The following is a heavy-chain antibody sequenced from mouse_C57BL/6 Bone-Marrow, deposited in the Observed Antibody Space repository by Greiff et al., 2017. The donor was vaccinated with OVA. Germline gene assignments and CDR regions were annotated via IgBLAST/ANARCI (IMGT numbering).Heavy chain of an antibody. Sequence: QVQLQQSGAELVRPGASVTLSCKASGYTFTDYEMHWVKQTPVHGLEWIGAIDPETGGTAYNQKFKGKAILTADKSSSTAYMELRSLTSEDSAVYYCTRMGSNFHYFDYWGQGTTLTVSS. CDR1: GYTFTDYE. CDR2: IDPETGGT. V-gene: IGHV1-15*01. D-gene: IGHD2-5*01. J-gene: IGHJ2*01. CDR3: TRMGSNFHYFDY.